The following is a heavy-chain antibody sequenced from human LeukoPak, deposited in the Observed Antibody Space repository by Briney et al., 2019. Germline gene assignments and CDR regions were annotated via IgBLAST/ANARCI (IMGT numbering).Heavy chain of an antibody. CDR3: ARGPDTILYAFDI. D-gene: IGHD3-3*01. Sequence: ASVKVSCKASGYAFTSYDINWVRQATGQGLEWMGWMNPNSGNTGYAQKFQGRVTITRNTSISTAHMELSSLRSEDTAVYYCARGPDTILYAFDIWGQGTMVTVSS. J-gene: IGHJ3*02. V-gene: IGHV1-8*03. CDR2: MNPNSGNT. CDR1: GYAFTSYD.